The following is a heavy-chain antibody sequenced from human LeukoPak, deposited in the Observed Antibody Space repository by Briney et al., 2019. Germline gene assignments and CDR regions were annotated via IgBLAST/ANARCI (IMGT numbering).Heavy chain of an antibody. CDR1: GYTFTSHY. CDR2: INPSGGST. D-gene: IGHD6-19*01. J-gene: IGHJ5*02. CDR3: ARDSSGWYRWFDL. Sequence: GASVTVSCKASGYTFTSHYLHWVRQAPGQGLEWMGIINPSGGSTSYAQKFQGRVTMTRDTSISTAYMELSRLTSDDTAVYYCARDSSGWYRWFDLWGQGTLVTVSS. V-gene: IGHV1-46*01.